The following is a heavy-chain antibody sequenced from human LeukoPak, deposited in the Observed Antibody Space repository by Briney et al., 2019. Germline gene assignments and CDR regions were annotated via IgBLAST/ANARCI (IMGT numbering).Heavy chain of an antibody. CDR3: ARKLAYCGGDCYSGLDY. Sequence: GGSLKLSCAASGFTFSSYAMSWVRQAPGKGLEWVSAISGSGGSTHYAVSVRGRFTISRDNSKNTLYLQMNSLRAEDTAVYYCARKLAYCGGDCYSGLDYWGQGTLVTVSS. V-gene: IGHV3-23*01. CDR2: ISGSGGST. J-gene: IGHJ4*02. D-gene: IGHD2-21*01. CDR1: GFTFSSYA.